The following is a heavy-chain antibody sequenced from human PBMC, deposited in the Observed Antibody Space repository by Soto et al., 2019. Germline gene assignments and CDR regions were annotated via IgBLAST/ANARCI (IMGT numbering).Heavy chain of an antibody. Sequence: QLQLQESGPGLVKSSETLSLTCTISGGSVSSSIYYWGWLRQSPGKGLEWIGSIYYSGITYYNPSLESRVTISVDTSKNQFSLTLNSVTAADTATYFCARNRAYVAEKSLYYFDYWGQGTLVTVSS. D-gene: IGHD3-10*02. CDR3: ARNRAYVAEKSLYYFDY. V-gene: IGHV4-39*01. CDR1: GGSVSSSIYY. J-gene: IGHJ4*02. CDR2: IYYSGIT.